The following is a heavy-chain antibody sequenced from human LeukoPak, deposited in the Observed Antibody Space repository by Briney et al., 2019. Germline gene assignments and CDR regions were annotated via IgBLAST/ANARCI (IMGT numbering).Heavy chain of an antibody. Sequence: SETLSLTCTVSGGSIDSDYWSWIRQPPGKGLEWRGNIYYSGTTGYNPSLKSRVIISLDMSKNQFSLRLSSVTAADTAVYYCARRKSDWLLDGFDIWGQGTLVTVSS. V-gene: IGHV4-59*08. CDR3: ARRKSDWLLDGFDI. J-gene: IGHJ3*02. D-gene: IGHD3-9*01. CDR1: GGSIDSDY. CDR2: IYYSGTT.